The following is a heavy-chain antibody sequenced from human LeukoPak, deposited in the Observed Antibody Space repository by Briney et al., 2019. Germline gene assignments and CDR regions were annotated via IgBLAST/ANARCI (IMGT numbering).Heavy chain of an antibody. CDR1: GFTFSSYS. J-gene: IGHJ3*02. Sequence: PGGSLRLSCAASGFTFSSYSMNWVRQAPGKGLEWVAFIRYDGSNKYYADSVKGRFTISRDNSKNTLYLQMNSLRAEDTAVYYCAKDLQAAAGHPISDAFDIWGHGTMVTVSS. D-gene: IGHD6-13*01. CDR3: AKDLQAAAGHPISDAFDI. V-gene: IGHV3-30*02. CDR2: IRYDGSNK.